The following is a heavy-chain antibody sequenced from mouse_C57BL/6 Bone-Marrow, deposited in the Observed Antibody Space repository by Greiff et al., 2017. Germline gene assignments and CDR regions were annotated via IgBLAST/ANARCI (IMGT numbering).Heavy chain of an antibody. CDR3: ARRFLQRVYFDD. J-gene: IGHJ2*01. CDR2: IAPSDSST. V-gene: IGHV1-69*01. Sequence: QVQLQQPGAELVLPGASVQLSCKASGYTFPSYWMHWVKKRPGQGLEWIGEIAPSDSSTNYNQKFKGKSTLTVDKSSSTAYMQLSSLTSEDSAVYYCARRFLQRVYFDDWGQGTTLTVAS. CDR1: GYTFPSYW.